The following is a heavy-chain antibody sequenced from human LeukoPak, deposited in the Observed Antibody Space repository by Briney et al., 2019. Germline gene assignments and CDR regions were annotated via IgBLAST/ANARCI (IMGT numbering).Heavy chain of an antibody. Sequence: SETLSLTCTVSGGSISSYYWSWIRQPPGKGLEWIGYIYYSGSTNYNPSLKSRVTISVDTSKNQFSLRLNSVTAADTAVYYCARLSSGSSSWYDIDYWGQGTLVTVSS. CDR1: GGSISSYY. CDR3: ARLSSGSSSWYDIDY. D-gene: IGHD6-13*01. V-gene: IGHV4-59*08. J-gene: IGHJ4*02. CDR2: IYYSGST.